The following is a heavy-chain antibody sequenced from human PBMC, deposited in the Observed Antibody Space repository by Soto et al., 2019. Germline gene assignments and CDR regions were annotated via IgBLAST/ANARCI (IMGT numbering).Heavy chain of an antibody. Sequence: QVQLRESGPGLVKPSQTLSLTCTVSGGSISSGGYYWSWIRQHPGKGLEWIGYIYYSGSTYYNPSLKSRVTISVDTSKNQFSLKLSSVTAADTAVYYCARGPLSKYCSGGSCKHYYYYGMDVWGQGTTVTVSS. V-gene: IGHV4-31*03. D-gene: IGHD2-15*01. CDR2: IYYSGST. J-gene: IGHJ6*02. CDR3: ARGPLSKYCSGGSCKHYYYYGMDV. CDR1: GGSISSGGYY.